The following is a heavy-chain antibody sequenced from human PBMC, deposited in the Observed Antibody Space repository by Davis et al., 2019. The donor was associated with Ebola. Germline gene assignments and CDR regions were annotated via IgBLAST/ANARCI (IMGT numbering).Heavy chain of an antibody. CDR2: ISGSGGST. Sequence: GGSLRLSCTVSGGSISSSSYYWGWIRQAPGKGLEWVSAISGSGGSTYYADSVKGRFTISRDNAKNSLYLQMHSLRDEDTAVYYCARDRDTNTAPRGRFDYWGQGTLITVSS. CDR1: GGSISSSSYY. V-gene: IGHV3-11*04. D-gene: IGHD1/OR15-1a*01. J-gene: IGHJ4*02. CDR3: ARDRDTNTAPRGRFDY.